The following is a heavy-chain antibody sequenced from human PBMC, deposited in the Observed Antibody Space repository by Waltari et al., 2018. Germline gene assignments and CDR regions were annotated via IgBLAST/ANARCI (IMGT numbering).Heavy chain of an antibody. CDR3: ARGGRRLRYFGLDY. CDR2: ASPSLGTE. Sequence: QVQLVQSGAEVKEPGSSVKVSCKASGGTFSSYAISWVRQAPGQGLEWMGGASPSLGTENHAQRFQDRVTITADECTSTAYMELSSLRSEDSAVYYCARGGRRLRYFGLDYWGQGTLVTVSS. V-gene: IGHV1-69*01. D-gene: IGHD3-9*01. CDR1: GGTFSSYA. J-gene: IGHJ4*02.